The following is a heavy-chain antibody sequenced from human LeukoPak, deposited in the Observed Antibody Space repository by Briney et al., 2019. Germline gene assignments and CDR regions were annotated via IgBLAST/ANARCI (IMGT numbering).Heavy chain of an antibody. CDR1: GGSISSYY. D-gene: IGHD3-10*01. V-gene: IGHV4-4*07. J-gene: IGHJ3*02. CDR2: IYTSGST. CDR3: ARRSAIWFGFGRGAFDI. Sequence: SETLSLTCTVSGGSISSYYWSWLRQPAGKGLEWIGRIYTSGSTNYNPSLKSRVTMSVDTSKNQFSLKLSSVTAADAAVYYCARRSAIWFGFGRGAFDIWGQGTMVTVSS.